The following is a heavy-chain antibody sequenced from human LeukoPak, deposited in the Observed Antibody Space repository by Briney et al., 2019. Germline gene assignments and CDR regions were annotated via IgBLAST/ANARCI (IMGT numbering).Heavy chain of an antibody. CDR2: ISAYNGNT. V-gene: IGHV1-18*01. D-gene: IGHD5-18*01. CDR3: ARVRPPYGYGKWFDP. Sequence: ASVKVSFKASGYTFTSYGISWVRQAPGQGLEWMGWISAYNGNTNYAQKLQGRVTMTTDTSTSTAYMELRSLRSDDTAVYYCARVRPPYGYGKWFDPWGQGTLVTVSS. CDR1: GYTFTSYG. J-gene: IGHJ5*02.